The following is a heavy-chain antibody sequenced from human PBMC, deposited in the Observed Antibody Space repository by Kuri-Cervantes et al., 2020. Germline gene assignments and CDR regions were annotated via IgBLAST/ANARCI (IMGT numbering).Heavy chain of an antibody. CDR1: GGTFSSYA. V-gene: IGHV1-69*13. CDR3: AKVSYGGSHGSGSH. D-gene: IGHD3-10*01. CDR2: IIPIFGTA. Sequence: SVKVSCKASGGTFSSYAISWVRQAPGQGLEWMGGIIPIFGTANYAQKFQGRVTITADESTSTAYMELSSLRSEDTAVYYCAKVSYGGSHGSGSHWGQGTLVTVSS. J-gene: IGHJ4*02.